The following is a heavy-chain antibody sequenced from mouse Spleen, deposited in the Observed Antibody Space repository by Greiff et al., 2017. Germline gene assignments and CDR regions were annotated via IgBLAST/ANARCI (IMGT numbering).Heavy chain of an antibody. CDR2: IYPGSGST. CDR1: GYTFTSYW. Sequence: QVQLKQPGAELVKPGASVKMSCKASGYTFTSYWITWVKQRPGQGLEWIGDIYPGSGSTNYNEKFKSKATLTVDTSSSTAYMQLSSLTSEDSAVYYCARGGFYYGYDYWYFDVWGAGTTVTVSS. J-gene: IGHJ1*01. D-gene: IGHD2-2*01. V-gene: IGHV1-55*01. CDR3: ARGGFYYGYDYWYFDV.